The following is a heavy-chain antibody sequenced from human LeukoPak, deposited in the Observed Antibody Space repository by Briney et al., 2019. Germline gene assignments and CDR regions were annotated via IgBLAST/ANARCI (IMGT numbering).Heavy chain of an antibody. CDR2: ISSSSSYI. J-gene: IGHJ4*02. D-gene: IGHD3-10*01. V-gene: IGHV3-21*01. CDR1: GFTFSSYS. CDR3: ARERTMVKSPFGY. Sequence: GGCLRLSCAASGFTFSSYSMNWVRQAPGKGLEWVSSISSSSSYIYYADSVKGRFTISRDNAKNSLYLQMNSLRAEDTAVYYCARERTMVKSPFGYWGQGTLVTVSS.